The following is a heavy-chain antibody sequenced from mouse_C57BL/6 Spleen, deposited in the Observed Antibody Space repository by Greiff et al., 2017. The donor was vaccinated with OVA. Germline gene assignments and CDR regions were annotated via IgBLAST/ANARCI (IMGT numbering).Heavy chain of an antibody. CDR2: IDPSDSYT. CDR3: ARSGDYDRGFAY. J-gene: IGHJ3*01. Sequence: QVQLQQPGAELVMPGASVKLSCKASGYTFTSYWMHWVKQRPGQGLAWIGEIDPSDSYTNYNQKFKGKSTLTVDKSSCTAYMQLRSLTSEDSAVYYCARSGDYDRGFAYWGQGTLVTVSA. V-gene: IGHV1-69*01. D-gene: IGHD2-4*01. CDR1: GYTFTSYW.